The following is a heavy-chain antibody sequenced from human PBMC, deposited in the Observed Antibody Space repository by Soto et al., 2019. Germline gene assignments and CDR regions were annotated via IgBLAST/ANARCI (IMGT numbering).Heavy chain of an antibody. CDR1: GYTFTSYG. J-gene: IGHJ4*02. CDR2: ISAYNGNT. Sequence: QVQLVQSGAEVKKPGASVKVSCKASGYTFTSYGISWVRQAPGQGLEWMGWISAYNGNTNYAQKLQGRVTMTTDTXXSTAYMERRKLSSADTAVYSWAGGGFGEFVYYLAYWGQGTLVTVSS. D-gene: IGHD3-10*01. V-gene: IGHV1-18*01. CDR3: AGGGFGEFVYYLAY.